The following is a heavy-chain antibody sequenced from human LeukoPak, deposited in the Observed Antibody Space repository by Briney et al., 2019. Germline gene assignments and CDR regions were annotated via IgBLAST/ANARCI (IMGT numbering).Heavy chain of an antibody. Sequence: ASVKVSCKASGGTFSSYAISWVRQAPGQGLEWMGGIIPIFGTANYAQKFQGRVTITADESTSTAYMELSSLRSEDTAVYYCARGYSHGPGDYYYMDVWGKGTTVTVSS. D-gene: IGHD5-18*01. CDR2: IIPIFGTA. V-gene: IGHV1-69*13. CDR1: GGTFSSYA. CDR3: ARGYSHGPGDYYYMDV. J-gene: IGHJ6*03.